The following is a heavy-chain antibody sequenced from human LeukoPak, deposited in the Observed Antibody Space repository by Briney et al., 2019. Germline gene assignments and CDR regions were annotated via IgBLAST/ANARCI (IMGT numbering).Heavy chain of an antibody. CDR2: IYPGDSGP. V-gene: IGHV5-51*01. J-gene: IGHJ3*01. D-gene: IGHD1-26*01. CDR1: GYSFTSYC. Sequence: GESLKISCNVSGYSFTSYCIGWVRQMPGKGQEWMGIIYPGDSGPTYSPSFQGQVTISVDKSINTAYLQWSSLQASDTAMYYCGMSGDRVPLQDDVFDVWGQGTMVTVST. CDR3: GMSGDRVPLQDDVFDV.